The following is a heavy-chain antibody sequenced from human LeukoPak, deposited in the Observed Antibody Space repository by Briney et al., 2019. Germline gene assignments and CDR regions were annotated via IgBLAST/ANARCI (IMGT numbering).Heavy chain of an antibody. Sequence: ASVTVSCKSSGYTFTKYALHWVRQAPGQGLEWLGWIDTGKGNTRYSQKLQDRVTLTRDTSATTAYMELSSLRSEDTAVNYCARDESDWGQGTLVTVSS. CDR2: IDTGKGNT. V-gene: IGHV1-3*04. J-gene: IGHJ4*02. CDR1: GYTFTKYA. CDR3: ARDESD.